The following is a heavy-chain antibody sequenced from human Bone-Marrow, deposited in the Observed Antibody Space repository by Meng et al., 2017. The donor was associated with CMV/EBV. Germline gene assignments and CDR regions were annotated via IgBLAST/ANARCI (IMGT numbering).Heavy chain of an antibody. CDR2: ISSSSSYI. D-gene: IGHD3-3*01. V-gene: IGHV3-21*01. J-gene: IGHJ5*02. CDR3: ARGPPSITIFGVVIIPNWFDP. CDR1: GFTFSSHS. Sequence: GGSLRLSCAASGFTFSSHSMNWVRQAPGKGLEWVSSISSSSSYIYYADSVKGRFTISRDNAKNSLYLQMNSLRAEDTAVYYCARGPPSITIFGVVIIPNWFDPWGQGTLVTVSS.